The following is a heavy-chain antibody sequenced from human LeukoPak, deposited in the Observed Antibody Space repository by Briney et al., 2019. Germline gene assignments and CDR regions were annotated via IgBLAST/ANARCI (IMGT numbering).Heavy chain of an antibody. CDR3: ARGDIVVVPAAIVDY. CDR1: GFTFSSYW. Sequence: GGSLRPSCAASGFTFSSYWMHWVRQAPGKGLVWVSRINSDGSSTIYADSVKGRFTISRDNAKNTLYLQMNSLRAEDTAVYYCARGDIVVVPAAIVDYWGQGTLVTVSS. V-gene: IGHV3-74*01. CDR2: INSDGSST. J-gene: IGHJ4*02. D-gene: IGHD2-2*02.